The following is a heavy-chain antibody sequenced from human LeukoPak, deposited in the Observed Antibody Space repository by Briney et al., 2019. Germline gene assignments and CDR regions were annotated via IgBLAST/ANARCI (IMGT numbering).Heavy chain of an antibody. CDR1: GFTFSSYA. Sequence: GGSLRLSCAASGFTFSSYAMHWVRQAPGEGLEWVAVISYDGSNKYYADSVKGRFTISRDNSKNTLYLQMSSLRAEDTAVYYCASGITIFQPNHYWGQGTLVTVSS. V-gene: IGHV3-30-3*01. J-gene: IGHJ4*02. D-gene: IGHD3-3*01. CDR2: ISYDGSNK. CDR3: ASGITIFQPNHY.